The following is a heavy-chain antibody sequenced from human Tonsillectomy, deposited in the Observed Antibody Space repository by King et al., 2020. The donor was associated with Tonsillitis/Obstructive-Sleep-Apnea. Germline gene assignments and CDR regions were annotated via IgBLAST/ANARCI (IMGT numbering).Heavy chain of an antibody. CDR2: ISTDTYGGTT. Sequence: VQLVESGGGLVQPGRSLRLSCAASGFTFGDYALTWVRQAPGKGLEWVGFISTDTYGGTTVYAASVQGRFTISRDDSESIAYLQMDSLKTDDTAVYFCARERSNSSWTYFYYYAMDVWGQGTTVTVSS. V-gene: IGHV3-49*04. D-gene: IGHD6-13*01. J-gene: IGHJ6*02. CDR3: ARERSNSSWTYFYYYAMDV. CDR1: GFTFGDYA.